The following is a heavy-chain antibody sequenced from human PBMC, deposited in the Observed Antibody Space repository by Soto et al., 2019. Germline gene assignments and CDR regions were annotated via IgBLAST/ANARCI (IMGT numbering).Heavy chain of an antibody. V-gene: IGHV1-69*13. CDR3: ARDLAGYDFWSGYYTGPSYGMDV. J-gene: IGHJ6*02. D-gene: IGHD3-3*01. CDR2: IIPIFGTA. Sequence: SVKVSCKASGGTFSSYAISWLRQAPGQGLEWMGGIIPIFGTANYAQKFQGRVTITADESTSTAYMELSSLRSEDTAVYYCARDLAGYDFWSGYYTGPSYGMDVWGQGTTVTVSS. CDR1: GGTFSSYA.